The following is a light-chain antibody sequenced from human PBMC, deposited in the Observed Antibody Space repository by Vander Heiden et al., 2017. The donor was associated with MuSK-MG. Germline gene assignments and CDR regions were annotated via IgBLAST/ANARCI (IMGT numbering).Light chain of an antibody. J-gene: IGKJ1*01. CDR3: QQYYSFPRT. Sequence: VIWMTQSPSLLSASTGDRVTISCRMSQGISSYLAWYQQKPGKAPELLIYAARFSGSGSGTDFTLTISCLQSEDFATYYCQQYYSFPRTLGQGTKVEIK. CDR1: QGISSY. CDR2: A. V-gene: IGKV1D-8*01.